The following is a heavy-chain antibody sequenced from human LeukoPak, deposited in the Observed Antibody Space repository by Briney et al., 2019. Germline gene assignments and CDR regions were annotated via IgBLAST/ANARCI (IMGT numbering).Heavy chain of an antibody. D-gene: IGHD4-23*01. Sequence: GGSLRLSCAASGFTFSSYGMHWVRQAPGKGLEWVSSISSSSSYIYYADSVKGRFTISRDNAKNSLYLQMNSLRPQDTAVYYCARGARKGDDYGGFFDYWGQGTLVTVSS. CDR2: ISSSSSYI. V-gene: IGHV3-21*01. CDR1: GFTFSSYG. CDR3: ARGARKGDDYGGFFDY. J-gene: IGHJ4*02.